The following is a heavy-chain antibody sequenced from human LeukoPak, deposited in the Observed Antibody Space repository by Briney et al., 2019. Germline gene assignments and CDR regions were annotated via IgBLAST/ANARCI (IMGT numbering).Heavy chain of an antibody. CDR2: ISPSGGST. V-gene: IGHV1-46*01. CDR3: ARDNSVRDEAWWFNP. D-gene: IGHD5-24*01. Sequence: ASVKVSCKASGYTFTSYAITWVRQAPGQGPERMGVISPSGGSTTYAQKFQGRVTLTRDMSTSTDYLELSSLRSEDTAVYYCARDNSVRDEAWWFNPWGQGTLVTVSA. J-gene: IGHJ5*02. CDR1: GYTFTSYA.